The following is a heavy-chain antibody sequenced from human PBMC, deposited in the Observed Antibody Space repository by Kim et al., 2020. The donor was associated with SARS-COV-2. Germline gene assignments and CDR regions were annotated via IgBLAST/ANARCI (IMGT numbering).Heavy chain of an antibody. CDR1: GGSISSGGYY. CDR3: ARAHRTIFGVVEYMYV. V-gene: IGHV4-31*03. CDR2: IYYSGST. J-gene: IGHJ6*02. Sequence: SETLSLTCTVSGGSISSGGYYWSWLRQHPGKGLEWIGYIYYSGSTYYNPSLKSRVTISVDTSKNQFSLKLSSVTAADTAVYYCARAHRTIFGVVEYMYVWGRGTTVTAAS. D-gene: IGHD3-3*01.